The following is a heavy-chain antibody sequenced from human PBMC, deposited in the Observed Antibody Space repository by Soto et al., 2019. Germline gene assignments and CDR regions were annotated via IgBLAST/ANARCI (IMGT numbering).Heavy chain of an antibody. V-gene: IGHV3-9*01. J-gene: IGHJ3*02. Sequence: EEQLVESGGALVQPGRSLRLSCAASGFTFDDYAMHWVRQVPGKGLEWVSFITWNGVNTAYADSIRGRFTISRDNAKNSLYLQMNSLCAEDTAFYYCTRGYCSVGSCAFDIWGQGTMVAVSS. CDR2: ITWNGVNT. D-gene: IGHD2-15*01. CDR3: TRGYCSVGSCAFDI. CDR1: GFTFDDYA.